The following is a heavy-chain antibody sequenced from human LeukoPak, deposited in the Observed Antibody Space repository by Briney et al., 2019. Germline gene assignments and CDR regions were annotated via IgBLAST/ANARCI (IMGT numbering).Heavy chain of an antibody. CDR3: ARESSEELRWDVYFDY. CDR2: ISAYNGNT. CDR1: GYTFTSYG. D-gene: IGHD4-23*01. V-gene: IGHV1-18*01. J-gene: IGHJ4*02. Sequence: GASVKVSCKASGYTFTSYGISWVRQAPGQGLEWMGWISAYNGNTNYAQKLQGRVTMTTDTSTSTAYMELRSLRSDDTAVYYCARESSEELRWDVYFDYWGQGTLVTVSS.